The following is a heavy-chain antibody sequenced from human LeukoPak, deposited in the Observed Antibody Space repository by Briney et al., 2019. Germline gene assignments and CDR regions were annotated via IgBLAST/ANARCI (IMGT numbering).Heavy chain of an antibody. Sequence: GRSLRLSCAASGFTFSRYGMHWVRQAPGKGLEWVAVISYDGSNKYYADSVKGRFTISRDNSKNTLYLQMHSLRAEDTAVYYCAKDRKDFDWLLEADEWGQGTLVTVSS. CDR3: AKDRKDFDWLLEADE. V-gene: IGHV3-30*18. CDR1: GFTFSRYG. CDR2: ISYDGSNK. D-gene: IGHD3-9*01. J-gene: IGHJ4*02.